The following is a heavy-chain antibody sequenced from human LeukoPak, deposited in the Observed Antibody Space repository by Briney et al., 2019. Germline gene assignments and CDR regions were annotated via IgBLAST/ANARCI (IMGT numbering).Heavy chain of an antibody. CDR2: ISYDGSNK. Sequence: PGGSLRLSCAASGFTFSSYGMHWVRQAPGKGLEWVAVISYDGSNKYYADSVKGRFTISRDNSKNTLYLQMNSLRAEDTAVYYCAKGYSSSWYSRDFDYWGQGTLVTVSS. CDR1: GFTFSSYG. V-gene: IGHV3-30*18. D-gene: IGHD6-13*01. J-gene: IGHJ4*02. CDR3: AKGYSSSWYSRDFDY.